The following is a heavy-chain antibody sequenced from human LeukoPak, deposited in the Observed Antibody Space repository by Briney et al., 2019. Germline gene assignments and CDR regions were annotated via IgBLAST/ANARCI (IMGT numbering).Heavy chain of an antibody. V-gene: IGHV4-30-2*01. Sequence: SETLSLTCAVSGSAVSSDDHFWSWIRQPPGRGLEWIGYIYHRGSTSYNPSLRSRVTVSLDKSRSQFSLNLYSVTAADTAVYYCARAPYDILTGYFLFDSWGQGTLITVSS. CDR2: IYHRGST. CDR1: GSAVSSDDHF. D-gene: IGHD3-9*01. CDR3: ARAPYDILTGYFLFDS. J-gene: IGHJ4*02.